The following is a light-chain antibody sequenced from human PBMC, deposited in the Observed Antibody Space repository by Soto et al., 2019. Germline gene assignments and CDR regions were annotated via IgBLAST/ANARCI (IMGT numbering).Light chain of an antibody. CDR2: AGS. CDR3: QKYNSAPLT. V-gene: IGKV1-27*01. J-gene: IGKJ1*01. Sequence: DIQMTQSPSSLSASVGDRVTITCRASQVIDNYLAWYQQQPGKVPRLLIYAGSVLQAGVPPRFTGSGSGTDFTLTISSLQPEDVATYFCQKYNSAPLTFGQGTKVEIK. CDR1: QVIDNY.